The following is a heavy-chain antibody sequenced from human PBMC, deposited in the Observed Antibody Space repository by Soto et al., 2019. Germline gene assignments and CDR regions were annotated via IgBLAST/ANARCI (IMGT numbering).Heavy chain of an antibody. V-gene: IGHV4-4*07. J-gene: IGHJ4*02. CDR1: GHSMTGYY. Sequence: SETLSLTCSVSGHSMTGYYWTWIRQPAGKGLEWIGRLYSSGSAAYDPSLESRVTMSLDTSRNQFSLNLTSVTAADTAVYYCATEGSQSSLCDWGRGTLVTVSS. CDR3: ATEGSQSSLCD. CDR2: LYSSGSA. D-gene: IGHD3-10*01.